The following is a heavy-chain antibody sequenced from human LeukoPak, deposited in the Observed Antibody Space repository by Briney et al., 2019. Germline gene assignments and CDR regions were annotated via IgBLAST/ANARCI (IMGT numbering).Heavy chain of an antibody. CDR2: IYYSGST. V-gene: IGHV4-39*07. CDR1: GGSISSSSYY. J-gene: IGHJ5*02. D-gene: IGHD6-13*01. CDR3: ARVKEIAAAGTEWFDP. Sequence: TSETLSLTCTVSGGSISSSSYYWGWIRQPPGKGLEWIGSIYYSGSTYYNPSLKSRVTISVDTSKNQFSLKLSSVTAADTAVYYCARVKEIAAAGTEWFDPWGQGTLVTVSS.